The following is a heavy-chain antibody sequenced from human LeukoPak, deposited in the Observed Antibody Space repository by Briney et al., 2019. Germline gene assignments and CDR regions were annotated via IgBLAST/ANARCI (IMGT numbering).Heavy chain of an antibody. V-gene: IGHV3-30*04. Sequence: GRSLRLSCAASGFTFSSYAMHWVRQVPGKGLEWVAVISYDGSNKYYADSVKGRFTISRDNSKNTLYLQMNSLRAEDTAVYYCARDGYYRYFDYWGQGTLVTVSS. D-gene: IGHD3-22*01. J-gene: IGHJ4*02. CDR1: GFTFSSYA. CDR3: ARDGYYRYFDY. CDR2: ISYDGSNK.